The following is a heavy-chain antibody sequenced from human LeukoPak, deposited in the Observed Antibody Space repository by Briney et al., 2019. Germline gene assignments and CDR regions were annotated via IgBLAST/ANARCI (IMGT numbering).Heavy chain of an antibody. CDR2: INSDGTIS. Sequence: GGSLRLSCAASGFIFSSNWMHWVRQTPGKGLVWVARINSDGTISNHADSVKGRFTISRDNAKNTLHLQMNSLRAGDTAVYYCVREVGAAGSFPVWGQGTMVTVSS. V-gene: IGHV3-74*01. D-gene: IGHD2-15*01. CDR3: VREVGAAGSFPV. J-gene: IGHJ3*01. CDR1: GFIFSSNW.